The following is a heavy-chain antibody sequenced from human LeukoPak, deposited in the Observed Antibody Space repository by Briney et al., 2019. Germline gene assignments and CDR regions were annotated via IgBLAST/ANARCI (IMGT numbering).Heavy chain of an antibody. Sequence: KSSETLSLTCAVYGGSFSGYYWSWIRQPPGKGLEWIGEINHSGSTNYNPSLKSRVTISVDTSKNQFSLKLSSVTAADTAVYHCARGLVLPYYYYGMDVWGQGTTVTVSS. CDR1: GGSFSGYY. D-gene: IGHD2-15*01. CDR2: INHSGST. V-gene: IGHV4-34*01. CDR3: ARGLVLPYYYYGMDV. J-gene: IGHJ6*02.